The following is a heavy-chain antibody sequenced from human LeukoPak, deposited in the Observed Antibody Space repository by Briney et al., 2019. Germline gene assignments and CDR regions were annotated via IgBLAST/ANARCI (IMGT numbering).Heavy chain of an antibody. CDR3: GEKGDYDSGGYYDY. J-gene: IGHJ4*02. CDR2: IVVGSGNT. V-gene: IGHV1-58*02. D-gene: IGHD3-22*01. Sequence: ASVKVSCKASGFTFTSSAMQWVRQARGQRLEWIGWIVVGSGNTNYAQKFQERVTITRDMSTSTAYMELSSLRSEDTALYYCGEKGDYDSGGYYDYWGQGPLVTVSS. CDR1: GFTFTSSA.